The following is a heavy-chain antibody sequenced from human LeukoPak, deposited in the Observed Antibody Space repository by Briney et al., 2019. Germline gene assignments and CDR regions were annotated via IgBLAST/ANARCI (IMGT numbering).Heavy chain of an antibody. CDR3: AKDDRRFSVGPSSCHFDY. V-gene: IGHV3-30*02. CDR1: GFTFSSYG. CDR2: IRYDGSNK. J-gene: IGHJ4*02. D-gene: IGHD1-26*01. Sequence: PGGSLRLSCAASGFTFSSYGMHWVRQAPGKGLEWVAFIRYDGSNKYYADSVKGRFTISRDNSKNTLYLQMNSLRAEDTAVYYCAKDDRRFSVGPSSCHFDYWGQGTLVTVSS.